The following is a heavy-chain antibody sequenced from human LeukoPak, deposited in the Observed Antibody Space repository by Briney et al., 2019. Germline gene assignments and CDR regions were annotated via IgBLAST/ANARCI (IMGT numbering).Heavy chain of an antibody. CDR1: GGSISSTSYY. CDR3: ARIRRGISNY. CDR2: IYYSGST. V-gene: IGHV4-39*01. D-gene: IGHD1-14*01. Sequence: TPSETLSLTCTVPGGSISSTSYYWGWIRQPPGKGLEWIGSIYYSGSTYYNPSLKSRVTISVDTSKNQFSLKLSSVTAAETAVYYCARIRRGISNYWGQGTLVTVSS. J-gene: IGHJ4*02.